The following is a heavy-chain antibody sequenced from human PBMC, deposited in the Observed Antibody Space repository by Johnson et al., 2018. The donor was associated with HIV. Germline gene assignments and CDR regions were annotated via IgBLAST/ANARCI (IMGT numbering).Heavy chain of an antibody. V-gene: IGHV3-23*04. CDR1: GLTFKNFA. J-gene: IGHJ3*02. D-gene: IGHD3-16*01. CDR2: IRGSGGSG. Sequence: VQLVESGGGLVQPGGSLRLSCAASGLTFKNFAMSWVRQAPGKGLEWVSVIRGSGGSGYYADFAKGRFTVSSDNSKNTLYLQMGSLRAEDMAVYYCAREGRGRIDAFDIWGQGTMVTVSS. CDR3: AREGRGRIDAFDI.